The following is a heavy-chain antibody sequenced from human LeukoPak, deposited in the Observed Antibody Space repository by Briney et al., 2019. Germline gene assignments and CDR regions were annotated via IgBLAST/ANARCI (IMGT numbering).Heavy chain of an antibody. J-gene: IGHJ4*02. V-gene: IGHV3-23*01. CDR1: GFTFSSYA. Sequence: PGGSLRLSCAASGFTFSSYAMSWVRQAPGKGLEWVSAISGSGDSTYYGDSVKGRFTISRDNSRNTLYLQMNSLRAEDTAVYYCARVRGSGWYECDYWGQGTLVTVSS. CDR3: ARVRGSGWYECDY. D-gene: IGHD6-19*01. CDR2: ISGSGDST.